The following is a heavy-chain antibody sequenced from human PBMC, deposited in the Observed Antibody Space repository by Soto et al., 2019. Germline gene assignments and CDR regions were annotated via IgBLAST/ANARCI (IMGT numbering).Heavy chain of an antibody. J-gene: IGHJ3*02. V-gene: IGHV1-69*02. CDR2: IIPILGIA. D-gene: IGHD6-19*01. CDR1: GGTFSSYT. Sequence: QVQLVQSGAEVKKPGSSVKVSCKASGGTFSSYTISWVRQAPGQGLEWMGRIIPILGIANYAQKFQGRVTITADKSTSTAYTELSSLRSEDTAVYYCARNYYSSEFTGAFDIWGQGTMATVSS. CDR3: ARNYYSSEFTGAFDI.